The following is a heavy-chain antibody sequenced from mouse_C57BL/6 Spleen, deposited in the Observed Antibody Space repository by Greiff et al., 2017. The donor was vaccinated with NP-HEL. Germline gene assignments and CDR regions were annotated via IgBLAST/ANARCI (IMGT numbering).Heavy chain of an antibody. CDR2: IYPRSGNT. CDR3: ARGRDSSGYWAMDY. D-gene: IGHD3-2*02. CDR1: GYTFTSYG. V-gene: IGHV1-81*01. J-gene: IGHJ4*01. Sequence: VQLQQSGAELARPGASVKLSCKASGYTFTSYGISWVKQRTGQGLEWIGEIYPRSGNTYYNEKFKGKATLTADKSSSTAYMELRSLTSEDSAVYFCARGRDSSGYWAMDYWGQGTSVTVSS.